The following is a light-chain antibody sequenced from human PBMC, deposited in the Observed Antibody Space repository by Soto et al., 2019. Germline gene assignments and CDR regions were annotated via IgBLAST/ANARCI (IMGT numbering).Light chain of an antibody. Sequence: EVVLTHSPGTLSLSPGERATLSCSASQTVRNNYLAWYQQKPGQAPSLLIYGASTRATGIPARFSGSGSGTEFTLTISSLQSEDFAVYYCQQYNNWPRTFGQGTKVDI. V-gene: IGKV3-15*01. CDR1: QTVRNN. CDR3: QQYNNWPRT. J-gene: IGKJ1*01. CDR2: GAS.